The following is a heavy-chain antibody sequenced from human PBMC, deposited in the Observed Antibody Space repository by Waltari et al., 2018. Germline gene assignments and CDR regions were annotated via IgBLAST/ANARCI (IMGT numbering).Heavy chain of an antibody. CDR3: VKGGGSFDS. CDR2: IKQDGSDT. D-gene: IGHD2-15*01. J-gene: IGHJ4*02. Sequence: EARRVESGGGLVQPGGLLRLCCAVTGFNLRGPWIGWVRQAPGRGLEWLANIKQDGSDTYYVDSVRGRFTISRDNAKTSLYLQMTSLRVEDTAVYYCVKGGGSFDSWGQGTLVTVSS. V-gene: IGHV3-7*01. CDR1: GFNLRGPW.